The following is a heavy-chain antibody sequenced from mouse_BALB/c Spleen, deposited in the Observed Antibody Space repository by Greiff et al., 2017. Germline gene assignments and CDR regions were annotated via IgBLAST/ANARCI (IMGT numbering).Heavy chain of an antibody. J-gene: IGHJ3*01. V-gene: IGHV1-69*01. CDR2: IDTSDSYT. Sequence: QVQLQQPGAELVMPGASVKMSCKASGYTFTDYWMHWVKQRPGQGLEWIGAIDTSDSYTSYNQKFKGKATLTVDESSSPAYMQLSSLTSEDSAVYYCARESLGAWFADWGQGTLVTVSA. CDR3: ARESLGAWFAD. CDR1: GYTFTDYW.